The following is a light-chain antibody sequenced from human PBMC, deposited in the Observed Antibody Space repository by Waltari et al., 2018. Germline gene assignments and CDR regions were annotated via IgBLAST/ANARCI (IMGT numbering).Light chain of an antibody. V-gene: IGKV3-20*01. J-gene: IGKJ1*01. CDR3: QNHERLPAM. CDR1: RGSGRF. CDR2: AAS. Sequence: SCGASRGSGRFLAWYQQKPGPAPRLLSYAASSRATGIPDRFSGSGSGTDFSLTISRLEPEDFAVYYCQNHERLPAMFGQGTKVEIK.